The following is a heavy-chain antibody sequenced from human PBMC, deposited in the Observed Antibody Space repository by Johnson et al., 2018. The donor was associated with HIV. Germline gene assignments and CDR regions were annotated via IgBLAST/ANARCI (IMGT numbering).Heavy chain of an antibody. CDR2: INWNGGST. CDR3: ARGLLIAAAHDAFDI. V-gene: IGHV3-20*04. D-gene: IGHD6-13*01. CDR1: GFTFDDYG. Sequence: VQLVESGGGLVQPGGSLRLSCAASGFTFDDYGMTWVRQVTGKGLEWVSGINWNGGSTGYADSVTGRFTISRDNAKNSLYLQMNSLRAEDTAVYYCARGLLIAAAHDAFDIWGQGTMVTVSS. J-gene: IGHJ3*02.